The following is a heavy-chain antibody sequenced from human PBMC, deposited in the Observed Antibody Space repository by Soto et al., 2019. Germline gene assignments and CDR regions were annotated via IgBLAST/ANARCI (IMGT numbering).Heavy chain of an antibody. CDR2: LDQDGSER. Sequence: EVQLVESGGGLVQPGGSLRLSCAASGFTFSTYWMTWVRRPPGKGLEWVANLDQDGSERYYVDSVRGRFTISRDNPKNSLYLQMNSLRAGDTAFDFLLVWGNLFCHRGPGTLGTLPP. J-gene: IGHJ4*02. CDR3: LVWGNLFCH. V-gene: IGHV3-7*01. D-gene: IGHD3-10*01. CDR1: GFTFSTYW.